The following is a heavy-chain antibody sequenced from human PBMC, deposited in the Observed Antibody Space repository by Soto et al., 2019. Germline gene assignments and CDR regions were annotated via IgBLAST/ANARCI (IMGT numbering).Heavy chain of an antibody. CDR3: ARDLYCSSTSCYGGDGMDV. Sequence: QVQLQESGPGLVKPSQTLSLTCTVSGGSISSGDYYWSWIRQPPGKGLEWIGYIYYSGSTYYNPSLKSRVTISVDTSMIQFSLKLSSVTAADTAVYYCARDLYCSSTSCYGGDGMDVWGQGTTVTVSS. CDR2: IYYSGST. V-gene: IGHV4-30-4*01. D-gene: IGHD2-2*01. J-gene: IGHJ6*02. CDR1: GGSISSGDYY.